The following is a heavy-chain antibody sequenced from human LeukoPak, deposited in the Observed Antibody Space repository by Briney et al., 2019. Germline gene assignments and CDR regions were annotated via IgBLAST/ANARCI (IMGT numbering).Heavy chain of an antibody. V-gene: IGHV4-34*01. CDR2: INHSGST. CDR3: ARVQQWPRIIDY. D-gene: IGHD6-19*01. J-gene: IGHJ4*02. CDR1: GGSFSGYY. Sequence: KTSETLSLTCAVYGGSFSGYYWSWIRQPPGKGLEWIGEINHSGSTNYNPSLKSRVTISVDTSKNQFSLKLSSVTAADTAVYYCARVQQWPRIIDYWGQGTLVTVSS.